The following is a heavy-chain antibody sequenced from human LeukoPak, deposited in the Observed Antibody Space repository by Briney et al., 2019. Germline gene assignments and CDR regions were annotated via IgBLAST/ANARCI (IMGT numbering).Heavy chain of an antibody. V-gene: IGHV1-18*01. D-gene: IGHD2-2*01. CDR1: GYTFTSYG. J-gene: IGHJ4*02. CDR3: ARDIVVVPAAMLGCGGYGV. Sequence: ASVKVSCKASGYTFTSYGISWVRQAPGQGLEWMGWISAYNGNTNYAQKLQGRVTMTTDTSTSTAYMELRSLRSDDTAVYYCARDIVVVPAAMLGCGGYGVWGQGTLVTVSS. CDR2: ISAYNGNT.